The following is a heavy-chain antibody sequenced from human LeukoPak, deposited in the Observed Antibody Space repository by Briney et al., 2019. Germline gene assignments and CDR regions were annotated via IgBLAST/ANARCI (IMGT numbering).Heavy chain of an antibody. CDR3: ARLNVYHDAFDI. J-gene: IGHJ3*02. CDR2: IYTSGST. CDR1: GGSISSGSYY. D-gene: IGHD2-2*02. Sequence: SETLSLTCTVSGGSISSGSYYWSWIRQPAGKGLEWIGRIYTSGSTNYNPSLKSRVTISVDTSKNQFSLKLSSVTAADTAVYYCARLNVYHDAFDIWGQGTMVTVSS. V-gene: IGHV4-61*02.